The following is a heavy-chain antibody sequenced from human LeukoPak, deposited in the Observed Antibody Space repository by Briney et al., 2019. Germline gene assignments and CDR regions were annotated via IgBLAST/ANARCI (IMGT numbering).Heavy chain of an antibody. Sequence: GGSLRLSCAASGFTVSSSYMSWVRQAPGKGLEWVSIISSAGTTYYADSVKGRFTISRDNSKNTVYLQVNSLRDEDTAVYYCARDCSGSSCYWIHWGQGPLVTVSS. CDR3: ARDCSGSSCYWIH. D-gene: IGHD2-15*01. V-gene: IGHV3-66*01. CDR1: GFTVSSSY. J-gene: IGHJ4*02. CDR2: ISSAGTT.